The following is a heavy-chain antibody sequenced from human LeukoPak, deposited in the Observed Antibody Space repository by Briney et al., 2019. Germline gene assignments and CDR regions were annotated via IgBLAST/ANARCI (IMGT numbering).Heavy chain of an antibody. CDR2: ISSSSSYI. J-gene: IGHJ6*03. D-gene: IGHD4-11*01. Sequence: GGSLRLSCAASGFTFSSYTMNWVRQAPGKGLEWVSSISSSSSYIYYADSVKGRFTISRDNAKKSLYLQMNSLRAEDTAVYYCARGPRDSNRYYYYYYMDVWGKGTTVTVSS. CDR3: ARGPRDSNRYYYYYYMDV. V-gene: IGHV3-21*01. CDR1: GFTFSSYT.